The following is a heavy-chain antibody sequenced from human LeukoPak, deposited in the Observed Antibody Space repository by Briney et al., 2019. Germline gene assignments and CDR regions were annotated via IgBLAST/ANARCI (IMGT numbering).Heavy chain of an antibody. D-gene: IGHD1-26*01. J-gene: IGHJ4*02. Sequence: GGSLRLSCAASGFTFSSYAMSWVRQAPGKGLEWVAVISYDGSNKYYADSVKGRFTISRDNSKNTLYLQMNSLRAEDTAVYYCAKDSGSYHLDYWGRGTLVTVSS. CDR2: ISYDGSNK. CDR1: GFTFSSYA. V-gene: IGHV3-30*18. CDR3: AKDSGSYHLDY.